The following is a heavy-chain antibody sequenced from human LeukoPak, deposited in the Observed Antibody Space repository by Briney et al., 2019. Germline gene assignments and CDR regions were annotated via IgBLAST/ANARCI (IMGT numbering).Heavy chain of an antibody. CDR2: IYHSGRT. CDR1: GGSISSSNW. J-gene: IGHJ3*02. V-gene: IGHV4-4*02. D-gene: IGHD4-23*01. Sequence: PSETLSLTCAVSGGSISSSNWWSWVRQPPGKGLEWIGEIYHSGRTNYNPSLRSRVTISVDKSKNQFSLKLSSVPAADTAVDYCARMGVGGNSRAFDTWGQGTMVTVSP. CDR3: ARMGVGGNSRAFDT.